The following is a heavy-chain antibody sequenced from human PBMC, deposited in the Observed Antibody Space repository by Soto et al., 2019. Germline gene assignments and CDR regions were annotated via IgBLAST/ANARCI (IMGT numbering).Heavy chain of an antibody. V-gene: IGHV5-51*01. CDR1: GYTFTDYW. CDR2: IYPGDSDT. Sequence: GESLKISCKGSGYTFTDYWIGWVRQLPGKGLEWMGIIYPGDSDTRYSPSFQGHVTITVDKFTSTAYLQWNTLKASDTAMYYRARHISNFRYYCYAMDVWGQGTTVTVSS. CDR3: ARHISNFRYYCYAMDV. J-gene: IGHJ6*02. D-gene: IGHD4-4*01.